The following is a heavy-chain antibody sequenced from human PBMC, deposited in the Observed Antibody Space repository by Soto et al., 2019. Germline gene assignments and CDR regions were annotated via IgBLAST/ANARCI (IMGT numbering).Heavy chain of an antibody. CDR1: GDSISSYY. CDR2: FYYSGSS. CDR3: ARQGFGELHGLVDV. D-gene: IGHD3-10*01. Sequence: PSETLSLTCTVSGDSISSYYWSWIRQSPGKGLEWIGYFYYSGSSNYNPSLKSRVTISGDTSKNQFSLRLNSVTAADTALYYCARQGFGELHGLVDVWGQGTTVTVSS. V-gene: IGHV4-59*08. J-gene: IGHJ6*02.